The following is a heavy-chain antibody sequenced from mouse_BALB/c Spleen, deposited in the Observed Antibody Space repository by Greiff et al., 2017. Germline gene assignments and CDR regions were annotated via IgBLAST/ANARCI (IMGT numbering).Heavy chain of an antibody. J-gene: IGHJ3*01. V-gene: IGHV1-20*02. CDR1: GYAFTSYN. D-gene: IGHD2-4*01. CDR3: ARSSTMITTGGFAY. Sequence: VQLQQSGPELVKPGASVKVSCKASGYAFTSYNMYWVKQSHGKSLEWIGYIDPYNGGTSYNQKFKGKATLTVDKSSSTAHMELRSLASEDSAVYYCARSSTMITTGGFAYWGQGTLVTVSA. CDR2: IDPYNGGT.